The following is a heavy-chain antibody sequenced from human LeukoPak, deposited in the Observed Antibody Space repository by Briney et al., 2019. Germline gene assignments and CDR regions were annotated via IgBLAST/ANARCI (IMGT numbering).Heavy chain of an antibody. CDR1: GFSFSSYT. CDR3: AKDRLTVTQQLFDY. J-gene: IGHJ4*02. Sequence: GGSLRLSCAASGFSFSSYTMNWVRQAPGKGLEWVSYISASSATKYYADSVMGRFTISRDNAKNSLYLQMNSLRAEDTAVYYCAKDRLTVTQQLFDYWGQGTLVTVSS. CDR2: ISASSATK. V-gene: IGHV3-48*01. D-gene: IGHD4-17*01.